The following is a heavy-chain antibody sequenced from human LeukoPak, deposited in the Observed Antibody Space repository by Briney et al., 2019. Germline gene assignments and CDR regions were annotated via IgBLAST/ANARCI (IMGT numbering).Heavy chain of an antibody. CDR2: IISSSSYI. D-gene: IGHD3-3*01. J-gene: IGHJ4*02. Sequence: GGSLRLSCAASGFTFSSYSMNWVRQAPGKGLEWVSSIISSSSYIYYADSVKGRFTISRDNAKNSLYLQMNSLRAEDTAVYYCARSMKYYDFWSGYDFDYWGQGTLVTVSS. V-gene: IGHV3-21*01. CDR3: ARSMKYYDFWSGYDFDY. CDR1: GFTFSSYS.